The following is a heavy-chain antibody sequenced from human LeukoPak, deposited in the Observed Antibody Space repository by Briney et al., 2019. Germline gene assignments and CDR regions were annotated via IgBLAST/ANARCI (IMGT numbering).Heavy chain of an antibody. V-gene: IGHV4-39*01. Sequence: SEPPSLTCTVSGGSISSSGYYWGWIRQPPGKGLDWIGSIYYSGSTYYNPSLKSRVTISVDTSKNQFSLKLSSVTAADTAVYYCARHKYCGGDCPHDAFDIWGQGTMVTVSS. CDR2: IYYSGST. CDR3: ARHKYCGGDCPHDAFDI. J-gene: IGHJ3*02. D-gene: IGHD2-21*02. CDR1: GGSISSSGYY.